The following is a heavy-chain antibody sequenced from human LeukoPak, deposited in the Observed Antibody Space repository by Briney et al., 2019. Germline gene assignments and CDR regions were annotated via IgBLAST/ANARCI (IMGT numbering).Heavy chain of an antibody. CDR1: GFTFKSYA. V-gene: IGHV3-23*01. Sequence: PGGSLRLSCAASGFTFKSYAMNWVRQAPGKGLEWVSSISGTGDRTHHADSVKGRYSISRDNSESAVYLQMDSLRVDDTAVYYCAKAEYGAVDYWGQGTLVTVSS. J-gene: IGHJ4*02. CDR2: ISGTGDRT. CDR3: AKAEYGAVDY. D-gene: IGHD4/OR15-4a*01.